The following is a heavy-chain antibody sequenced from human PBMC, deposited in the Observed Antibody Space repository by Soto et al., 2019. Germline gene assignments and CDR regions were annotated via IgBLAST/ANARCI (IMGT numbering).Heavy chain of an antibody. CDR1: GGTFSSYA. Sequence: GASVKVSCKASGGTFSSYAISWVRQAPGQGLEWMGGIIPIFGTANYAQKFQGRVTITADESTSTAYMELSSLRSEDTAVYYCASNRRDMMRLRWGQGTLVTVSS. D-gene: IGHD2-15*01. V-gene: IGHV1-69*13. CDR2: IIPIFGTA. CDR3: ASNRRDMMRLR. J-gene: IGHJ4*02.